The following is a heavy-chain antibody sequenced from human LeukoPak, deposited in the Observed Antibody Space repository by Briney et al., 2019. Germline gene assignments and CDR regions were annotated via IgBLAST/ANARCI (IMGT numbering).Heavy chain of an antibody. D-gene: IGHD6-13*01. V-gene: IGHV3-30*18. CDR1: GFTFSSYG. J-gene: IGHJ4*02. Sequence: GRSLRLSCAAPGFTFSSYGMHWVRQAPGKGLECVAVISYDGSNKYYADSVKGRFTISRDNSKNTLYLQMNSLRAEDTAVYYCTKSGIAAAGSLVYFDYWGQGTLVTASS. CDR2: ISYDGSNK. CDR3: TKSGIAAAGSLVYFDY.